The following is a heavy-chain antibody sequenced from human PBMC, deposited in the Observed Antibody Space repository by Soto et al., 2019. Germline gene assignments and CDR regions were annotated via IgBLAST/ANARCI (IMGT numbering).Heavy chain of an antibody. D-gene: IGHD6-13*01. J-gene: IGHJ4*02. Sequence: SVKVSCKASGGTFSSYAISWVRQAPGQGLEWMGGIIPIFGTANYAQKFQGRVTITADESTSTAYMELSSLRSEDTAVYYCTGSWYDYFGYWGQGTLVTVSS. CDR2: IIPIFGTA. CDR3: TGSWYDYFGY. CDR1: GGTFSSYA. V-gene: IGHV1-69*13.